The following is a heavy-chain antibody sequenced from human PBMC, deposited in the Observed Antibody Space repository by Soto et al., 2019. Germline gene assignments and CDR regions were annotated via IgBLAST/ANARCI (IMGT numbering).Heavy chain of an antibody. CDR1: GFTFNSYW. D-gene: IGHD2-15*01. V-gene: IGHV3-74*01. CDR3: VRGVIAANCFDY. CDR2: INNDGSTT. Sequence: EVQLAESGGGLVQPGGSLRLSCAASGFTFNSYWMHWVRQVQGKGLVWVSRINNDGSTTNYADSVKGRFTISRDNARNTVYLQMNSLRADDTAVYYCVRGVIAANCFDYWGQGTLVTVSS. J-gene: IGHJ4*02.